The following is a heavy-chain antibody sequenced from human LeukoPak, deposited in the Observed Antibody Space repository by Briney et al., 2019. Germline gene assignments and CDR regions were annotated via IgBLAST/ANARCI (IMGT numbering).Heavy chain of an antibody. J-gene: IGHJ4*02. CDR2: IYYSGST. CDR3: AREYYDSSGYFDY. D-gene: IGHD3-22*01. V-gene: IGHV4-59*01. CDR1: GGSISSYY. Sequence: SETLSLTWTVAGGSISSYYWSWIRQHPGEGLEWLGYIYYSGSTNYNPSLKSRVTISVDTSKNQFSLKLSSVTAADTAVHYCAREYYDSSGYFDYWGQGTLVTVSS.